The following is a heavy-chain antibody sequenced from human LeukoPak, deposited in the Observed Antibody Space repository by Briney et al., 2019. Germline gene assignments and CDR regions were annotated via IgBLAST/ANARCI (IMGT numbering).Heavy chain of an antibody. Sequence: ASVKVSCKASGGTFSSYAISWVRRAPGQGLEWMGWISPYNGNTRYAQKFQGRVPMTTDTSTTTAYMELRGLRFNDTAVYYCARAGPGSGWYFDYWGQGTLVTVSS. CDR3: ARAGPGSGWYFDY. V-gene: IGHV1-18*01. CDR2: ISPYNGNT. CDR1: GGTFSSYA. J-gene: IGHJ4*02. D-gene: IGHD6-19*01.